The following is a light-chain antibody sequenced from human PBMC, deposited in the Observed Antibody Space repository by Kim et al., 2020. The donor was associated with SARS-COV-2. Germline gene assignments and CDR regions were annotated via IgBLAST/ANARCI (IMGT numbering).Light chain of an antibody. CDR2: HDS. Sequence: SYELTQPPSVSVAPGKTARITCGGYNIGNKCAYWYQQKPGQAPVLVIYHDSDRPSGIPERFSGSNSGNTATLTISRVEAGDEADYYCQVWDSSSDNPVFGGGTQLTVL. V-gene: IGLV3-21*04. CDR1: NIGNKC. J-gene: IGLJ3*02. CDR3: QVWDSSSDNPV.